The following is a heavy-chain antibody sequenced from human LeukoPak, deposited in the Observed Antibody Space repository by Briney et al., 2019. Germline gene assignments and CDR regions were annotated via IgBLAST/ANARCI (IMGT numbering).Heavy chain of an antibody. CDR2: INPNSGGT. D-gene: IGHD2-2*01. V-gene: IGHV1-2*02. J-gene: IGHJ6*02. Sequence: ASVKASCKASGYTFTGYYMHWVRQAPGLGLEWMGWINPNSGGTNYAQKFQGRGTMTRDPSISTAHMELSRLRSDDTAVYYCATPNRYCSSTSCYRGYYGMDVWGQGTTVTVSS. CDR1: GYTFTGYY. CDR3: ATPNRYCSSTSCYRGYYGMDV.